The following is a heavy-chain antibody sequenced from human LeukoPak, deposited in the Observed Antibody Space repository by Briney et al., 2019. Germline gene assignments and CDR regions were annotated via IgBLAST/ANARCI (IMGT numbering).Heavy chain of an antibody. J-gene: IGHJ6*03. CDR3: ARDSLVFGGATTDYYYYYMDV. Sequence: ASVKVSCKASGYTFTGYYMHWVRQAPGQGLEWMGWINPNSGGTNYAQKFQGWVTMTRDTSISTAYMELSRLRSDDTAVYYCARDSLVFGGATTDYYYYYMDVWGKGTTVTVSS. CDR1: GYTFTGYY. CDR2: INPNSGGT. D-gene: IGHD1-26*01. V-gene: IGHV1-2*04.